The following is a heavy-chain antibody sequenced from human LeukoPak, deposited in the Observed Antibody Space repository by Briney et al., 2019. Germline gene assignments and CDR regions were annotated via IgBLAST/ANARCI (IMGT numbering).Heavy chain of an antibody. D-gene: IGHD5-18*01. CDR3: ARTTAMAPYYFDY. V-gene: IGHV3-20*04. CDR2: INWNGGST. Sequence: GGSLRLSCAASGFTFDDYGMSWVRQAPGKGLEWVSGINWNGGSTGCADSVKARFTISRDNAKNSPYLQMNSLRAEDTALYYCARTTAMAPYYFDYWGQGTLVTVSS. CDR1: GFTFDDYG. J-gene: IGHJ4*02.